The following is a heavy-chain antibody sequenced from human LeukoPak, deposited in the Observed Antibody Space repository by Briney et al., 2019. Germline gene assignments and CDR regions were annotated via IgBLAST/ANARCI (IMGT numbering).Heavy chain of an antibody. D-gene: IGHD2-8*01. CDR1: GYTFTSYD. Sequence: GASVKVSCKASGYTFTSYDINWVRQATGQGLEWMGWMNPNSGNTGYAQKFQGRVTMTRNTSISTAYMELSSLRAEDTAVYYCAKVAVLMVYAHHPSEKNWFDPWGQGTLVTVSS. CDR3: AKVAVLMVYAHHPSEKNWFDP. V-gene: IGHV1-8*01. J-gene: IGHJ5*02. CDR2: MNPNSGNT.